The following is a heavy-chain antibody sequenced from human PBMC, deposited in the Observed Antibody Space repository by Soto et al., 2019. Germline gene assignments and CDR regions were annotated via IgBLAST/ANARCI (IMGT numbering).Heavy chain of an antibody. D-gene: IGHD3-9*01. CDR1: GFTFSSYA. Sequence: GGSLRLSCAASGFTFSSYAMSWVRQAPGKGLEWVSAISGSGGSTYYADSVKGRFTISRDNSKNTLYLQMNSLRAEDTAVYYCAKCYDILTGYYSSFDYWGQGTLVTVSS. CDR2: ISGSGGST. CDR3: AKCYDILTGYYSSFDY. J-gene: IGHJ4*02. V-gene: IGHV3-23*01.